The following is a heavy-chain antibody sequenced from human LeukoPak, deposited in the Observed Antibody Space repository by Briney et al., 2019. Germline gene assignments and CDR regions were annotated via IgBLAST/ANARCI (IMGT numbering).Heavy chain of an antibody. D-gene: IGHD2-15*01. V-gene: IGHV4-39*07. CDR1: GGSISSSSYY. J-gene: IGHJ3*02. CDR3: ARDSGHDAFDI. Sequence: PSETLSLTCTVSGGSISSSSYYWGWIRQPPGKGLEWIGSIYYSGSTYYNPSLKSRVTISVDTSKNQFSLKLSSVTAADTAVYYCARDSGHDAFDIWGQGTMVTVSS. CDR2: IYYSGST.